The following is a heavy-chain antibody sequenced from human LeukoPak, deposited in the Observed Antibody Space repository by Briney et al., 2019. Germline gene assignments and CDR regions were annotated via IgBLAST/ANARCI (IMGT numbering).Heavy chain of an antibody. CDR3: AKDRSCIYEVWHGDFDY. V-gene: IGHV3-23*01. D-gene: IGHD2-8*01. CDR1: GFIFSSYA. Sequence: PGGSLSLSSAASGFIFSSYAMSSVRQAPGKGLEWVSTISGSGGSTYYADSVKGRFTISRDNSKNTVYLQMKSLRAEDTAVYYCAKDRSCIYEVWHGDFDYWGQGAQLTVSS. J-gene: IGHJ4*02. CDR2: ISGSGGST.